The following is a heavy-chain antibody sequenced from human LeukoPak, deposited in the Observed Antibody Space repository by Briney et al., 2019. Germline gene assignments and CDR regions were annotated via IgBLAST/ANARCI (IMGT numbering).Heavy chain of an antibody. CDR2: IYTTGLT. J-gene: IGHJ3*02. D-gene: IGHD7-27*01. Sequence: PSETLSLTCSVSGGSVNSYYWSWIRQPPGKGLEWIGYIYTTGLTNYNPSLKSRVTISVDTSKNQFSLKLSSVTAADTAVYYCAKILGSGVWYGFYIWGQGTMVTVSS. V-gene: IGHV4-4*09. CDR1: GGSVNSYY. CDR3: AKILGSGVWYGFYI.